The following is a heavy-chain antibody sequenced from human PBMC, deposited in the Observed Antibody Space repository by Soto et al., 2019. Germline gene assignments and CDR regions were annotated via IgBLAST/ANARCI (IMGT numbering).Heavy chain of an antibody. CDR3: ARAGMYSSRAGFDP. CDR2: INHSGST. D-gene: IGHD6-13*01. V-gene: IGHV4-34*01. Sequence: SETLSLTCAVYGGSFSGYYWSGISQPPGKGLEWIGEINHSGSTNYNPSLKSRVTISVDTSKNQFSLKLSSVTAADTAVYYCARAGMYSSRAGFDPWGQGTLVTVSS. CDR1: GGSFSGYY. J-gene: IGHJ5*02.